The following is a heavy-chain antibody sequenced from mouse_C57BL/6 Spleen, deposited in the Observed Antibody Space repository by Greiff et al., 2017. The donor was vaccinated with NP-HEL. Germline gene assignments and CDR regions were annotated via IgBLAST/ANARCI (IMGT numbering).Heavy chain of an antibody. V-gene: IGHV1-54*01. Sequence: VMLVESGAELVRPGTSVKVSCKASGYAFTNYLIEWVKQRPGQGLEWIGVINPGSGGTNYNEKFKGKATLTADKSSSTAYMQLSSLTSEDSAVYFCARDYDDAMDYWGQGTSVTVSS. CDR2: INPGSGGT. CDR3: ARDYDDAMDY. J-gene: IGHJ4*01. D-gene: IGHD2-4*01. CDR1: GYAFTNYL.